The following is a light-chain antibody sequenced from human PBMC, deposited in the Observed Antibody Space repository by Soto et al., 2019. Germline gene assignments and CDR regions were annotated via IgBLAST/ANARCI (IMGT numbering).Light chain of an antibody. CDR3: QQYGSSPWT. CDR1: QSVSSN. CDR2: GAS. J-gene: IGKJ1*01. V-gene: IGKV3-20*01. Sequence: EIVLTQSPSTRSLSPGERATLSCRASQSVSSNLAWYQQKPGQAPRLLIYGASSRATGIPDRFSGSGSGTDFTLTISRLEPEDFAVYYCQQYGSSPWTFGQGTKVDIK.